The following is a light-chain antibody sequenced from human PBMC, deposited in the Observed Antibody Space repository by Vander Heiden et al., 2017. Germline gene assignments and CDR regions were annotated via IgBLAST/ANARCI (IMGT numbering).Light chain of an antibody. Sequence: QSALTQPASVSASPGQSITISCTGTSSDVGAYNYVSWYQQHPGPPPQLMIYDVSSRPSGVSNRLSGYKSGTTASPTISGLQAEDEADYYCSSYTPSSTWVFGGGTKLTVL. CDR3: SSYTPSSTWV. V-gene: IGLV2-14*03. CDR1: SSDVGAYNY. CDR2: DVS. J-gene: IGLJ3*02.